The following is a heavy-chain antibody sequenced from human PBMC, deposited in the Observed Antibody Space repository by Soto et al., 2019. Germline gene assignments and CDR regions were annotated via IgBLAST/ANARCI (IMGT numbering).Heavy chain of an antibody. V-gene: IGHV3-23*01. CDR3: ATTGFRPYYYYGMDV. J-gene: IGHJ6*02. Sequence: LRLSCAASGFTFSSYAMSWVRQAPGKGLEWVSAISGSGGSTYYADSVKGRFTISRDNSKNTLYLQMNSLRAEDTAVYYCATTGFRPYYYYGMDVWGQGTTVTVSS. D-gene: IGHD2-8*02. CDR2: ISGSGGST. CDR1: GFTFSSYA.